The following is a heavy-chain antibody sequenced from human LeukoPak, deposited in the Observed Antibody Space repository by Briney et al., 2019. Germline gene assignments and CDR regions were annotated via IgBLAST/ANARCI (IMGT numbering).Heavy chain of an antibody. J-gene: IGHJ4*02. CDR3: ARVRDVTGLLY. Sequence: ASVKVSCEASGYTFTDYFLHWVRQAPGRGLEWMAWINPKTGDTKYAQNFQGRVTVTRDTSISTLYMELTRLMSDDTAAYYCARVRDVTGLLYWGQGNLVTVSS. D-gene: IGHD2/OR15-2a*01. CDR2: INPKTGDT. CDR1: GYTFTDYF. V-gene: IGHV1-2*02.